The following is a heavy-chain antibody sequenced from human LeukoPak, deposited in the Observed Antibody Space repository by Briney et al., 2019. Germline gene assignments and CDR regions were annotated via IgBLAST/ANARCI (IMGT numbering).Heavy chain of an antibody. D-gene: IGHD3-22*01. V-gene: IGHV3-74*01. CDR1: GFAFNKYC. J-gene: IGHJ4*02. Sequence: PGGSLRLSCAASGFAFNKYCMHWVRQTPGKGLVWVSRINGDGSTTSYADSVKGGFTISRDNAKNTLYLQMSSLRAEATAVYYCATGNYYDSRGYYTFGHGDQGTLVTVSA. CDR3: ATGNYYDSRGYYTFGH. CDR2: INGDGSTT.